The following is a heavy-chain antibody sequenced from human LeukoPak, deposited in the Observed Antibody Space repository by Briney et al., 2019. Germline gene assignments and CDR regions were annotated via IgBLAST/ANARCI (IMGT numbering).Heavy chain of an antibody. CDR2: IYDSGTT. CDR1: GGSISSYY. J-gene: IGHJ6*03. CDR3: ARVSWFPGTSYYYMDV. D-gene: IGHD1-1*01. V-gene: IGHV4-59*01. Sequence: SETLSLTCTVSGGSISSYYWSWIRQPPGKGLEWFGYIYDSGTTNYNPSLKSRVTISVDTSKNQFSLKLSSVTAADTAVYYCARVSWFPGTSYYYMDVWGKGTTVTVSS.